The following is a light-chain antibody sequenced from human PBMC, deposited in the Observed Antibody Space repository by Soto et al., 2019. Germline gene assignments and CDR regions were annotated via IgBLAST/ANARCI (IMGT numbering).Light chain of an antibody. J-gene: IGLJ1*01. CDR2: DVS. CDR3: SSYTTSSTYYV. V-gene: IGLV2-14*01. CDR1: SSDVGGYNS. Sequence: QSALTQPASVSGSPGQSITISCTGTSSDVGGYNSVSWYQQHPGKAPKLMLDDVSNRPSGVSKRFSGSKSGNTASLTISGLQAEDEADYYCSSYTTSSTYYVFGTGTKLTVL.